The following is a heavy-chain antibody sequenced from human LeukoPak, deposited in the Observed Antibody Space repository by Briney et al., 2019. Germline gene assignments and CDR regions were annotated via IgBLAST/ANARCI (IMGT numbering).Heavy chain of an antibody. J-gene: IGHJ5*02. D-gene: IGHD3-3*01. CDR3: ARASYYDFWKGFDP. Sequence: ASVKVSCKASGYTFTGYYIHWVRQAPGQGLEWMGWINPNSGGTNYAQKFQGRVTMTRDTSISAAYMELSRLRSDDTAVYYCARASYYDFWKGFDPWGQGTLVTVSS. CDR1: GYTFTGYY. V-gene: IGHV1-2*02. CDR2: INPNSGGT.